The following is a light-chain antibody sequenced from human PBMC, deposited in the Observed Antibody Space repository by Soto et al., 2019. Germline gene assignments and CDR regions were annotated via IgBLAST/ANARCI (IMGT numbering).Light chain of an antibody. CDR2: GAS. Sequence: EIVLTQSPGTLSLSPGERATLSCRASQSVSNNYLAWYQQKPGQAPRLLIYGASNRATGIPDRCSGSGSGTDFTLTISSLQPEDFATYYCQQSYSTPITFGQGTRLEI. CDR3: QQSYSTPIT. CDR1: QSVSNNY. V-gene: IGKV3-20*01. J-gene: IGKJ5*01.